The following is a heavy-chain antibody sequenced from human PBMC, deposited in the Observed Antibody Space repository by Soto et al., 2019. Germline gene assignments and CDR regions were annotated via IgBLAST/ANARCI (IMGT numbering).Heavy chain of an antibody. Sequence: AGGSLRLSCAASGFTFSSYAMGWVRQAPGKGLEWVSAISGSGVSTYYADSVKGRFTISRDNSKNTLYLQMNSLKTEDTAVYYCTIYGDTMGYWGQGTLVTVSS. D-gene: IGHD4-17*01. CDR1: GFTFSSYA. J-gene: IGHJ4*02. CDR3: TIYGDTMGY. CDR2: ISGSGVST. V-gene: IGHV3-23*01.